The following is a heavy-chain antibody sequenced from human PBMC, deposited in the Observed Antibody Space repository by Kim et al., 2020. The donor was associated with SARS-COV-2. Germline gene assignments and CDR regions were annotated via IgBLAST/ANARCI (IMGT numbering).Heavy chain of an antibody. Sequence: GGSLRLSCSASGFIFSDSSMHWVRQSPGKGLEWVALIWHDASKEFYRESVEGRFTVSKDNTKNTLFLHMDSLRAEDTAVYHCVKGTSAFDSWGQGTLVTV. V-gene: IGHV3-33*06. CDR2: IWHDASKE. J-gene: IGHJ4*02. CDR1: GFIFSDSS. CDR3: VKGTSAFDS.